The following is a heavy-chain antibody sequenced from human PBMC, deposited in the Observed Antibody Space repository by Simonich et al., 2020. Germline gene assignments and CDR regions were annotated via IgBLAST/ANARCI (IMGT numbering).Heavy chain of an antibody. Sequence: EVQLVESGGGLVQPGRSLRLSCAASGFTFVDYAMHWVRQAQGKGRDGVLGSSWSSGSIGYADSVKGRFTISRDNAKNSLYLQMNRLRAEDTALYYCAKDSGYCSGGSCYYFDYWGQGTLVTVSS. J-gene: IGHJ4*02. CDR1: GFTFVDYA. CDR3: AKDSGYCSGGSCYYFDY. D-gene: IGHD2-15*01. CDR2: SSWSSGSI. V-gene: IGHV3-9*01.